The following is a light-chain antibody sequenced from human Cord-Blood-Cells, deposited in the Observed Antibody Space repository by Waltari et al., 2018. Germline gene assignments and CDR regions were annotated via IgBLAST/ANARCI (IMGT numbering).Light chain of an antibody. CDR3: SSYTSSSTLAYV. CDR2: DVS. CDR1: SRDVGGYNN. J-gene: IGLJ1*01. Sequence: QSALTQPASVSGSPGQSITISCTGTSRDVGGYNNVSWYQQHPGKAPKLMIYDVSNRPSGVSNRFSGSKSGNTASLTISGLQAEDEADYYCSSYTSSSTLAYVFGTGTKVTVL. V-gene: IGLV2-14*01.